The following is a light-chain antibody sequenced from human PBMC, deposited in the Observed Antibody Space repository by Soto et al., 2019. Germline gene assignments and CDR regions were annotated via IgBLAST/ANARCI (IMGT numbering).Light chain of an antibody. V-gene: IGKV1-5*01. J-gene: IGKJ1*01. CDR3: QQYNSYWT. CDR2: DAS. CDR1: QSISSG. Sequence: DIPISQSPATLSASLGDRVTTTFWASQSISSGLAWYQQNPAKAPKLLNYDASSLESGVPSRFSGSGSGIEFTLTISSLQPDDFATYYCQQYNSYWTFAQGTKVDI.